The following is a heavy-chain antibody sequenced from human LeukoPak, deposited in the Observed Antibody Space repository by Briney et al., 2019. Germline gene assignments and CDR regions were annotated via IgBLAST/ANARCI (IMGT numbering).Heavy chain of an antibody. Sequence: GGSLRLSCAASGFTFSSYGMHWVRQAPGKGLEWVALIWYDGNNKYYADSVKGRFTISRDNSKNTLYLQLNSLRAEGTAVYYCARQHCSGGDCYFFDWGQGTLVTVSS. V-gene: IGHV3-33*01. CDR2: IWYDGNNK. D-gene: IGHD2-15*01. CDR3: ARQHCSGGDCYFFD. J-gene: IGHJ4*02. CDR1: GFTFSSYG.